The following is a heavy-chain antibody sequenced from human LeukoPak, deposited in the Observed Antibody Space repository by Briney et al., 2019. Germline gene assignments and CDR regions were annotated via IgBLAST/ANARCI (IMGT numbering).Heavy chain of an antibody. Sequence: PGGSLRLSCAASGFTFNTYAMSWVRQAPGKGLEWVSSISSSSSYIYYADSVKGRFTISRDNAKNSLYLQMNSLRAEDTAVYYCASLRFLEWLSHAFDIWGQGTMVTVSS. V-gene: IGHV3-21*01. CDR1: GFTFNTYA. D-gene: IGHD3-3*01. CDR3: ASLRFLEWLSHAFDI. CDR2: ISSSSSYI. J-gene: IGHJ3*02.